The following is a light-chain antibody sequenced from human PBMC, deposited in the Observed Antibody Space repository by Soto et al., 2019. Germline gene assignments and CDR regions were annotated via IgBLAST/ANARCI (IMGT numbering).Light chain of an antibody. V-gene: IGKV1-39*01. J-gene: IGKJ5*01. CDR2: ATS. CDR3: QHSYGTPA. CDR1: QTISSP. Sequence: DIHMTQSPSSLSASFGDRVTITFRASQTISSPLSWYQQKPGKVPELLIYATSRLQSGVPSRFSGSRSGTDFTLTISSLQPEDFATYYCQHSYGTPAFGQGTRLEI.